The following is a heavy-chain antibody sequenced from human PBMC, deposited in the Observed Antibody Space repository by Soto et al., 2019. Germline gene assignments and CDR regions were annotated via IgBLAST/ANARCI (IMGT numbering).Heavy chain of an antibody. V-gene: IGHV4-31*03. CDR2: IYNSGST. CDR3: ARQGGYGSGNHFDY. J-gene: IGHJ4*02. D-gene: IGHD3-10*01. Sequence: QVQLQVSGPGLVRPSQTLSLTCTVSGGSISRGGYYWNWIRQHPGKGLEWIGYIYNSGSTNYNPSLKSRLTISLDTSKNHFSLKLSSVTAAYTAVYYCARQGGYGSGNHFDYWGQGSLVTVSS. CDR1: GGSISRGGYY.